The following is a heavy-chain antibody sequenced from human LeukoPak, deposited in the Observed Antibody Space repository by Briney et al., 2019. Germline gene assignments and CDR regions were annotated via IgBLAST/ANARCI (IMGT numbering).Heavy chain of an antibody. D-gene: IGHD2-2*02. V-gene: IGHV4-39*07. CDR1: GGSISSGSYY. CDR3: ARWCDIVVVPAAIPTRGYYMDV. Sequence: PSETLSLTCTVSGGSISSGSYYWSWIRQPPGKGLEWIGEINHSGSTNYNPSLKSRVTISVDTSKNQFSLKLSSVTAADTAVYYCARWCDIVVVPAAIPTRGYYMDVWGKGTTVTVSS. CDR2: INHSGST. J-gene: IGHJ6*03.